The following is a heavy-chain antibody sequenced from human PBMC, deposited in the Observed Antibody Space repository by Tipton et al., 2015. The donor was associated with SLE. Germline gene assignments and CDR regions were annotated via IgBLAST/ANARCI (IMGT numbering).Heavy chain of an antibody. CDR1: GYTFTSYY. Sequence: QLVQSGAEVKKPGASVRGSCKASGYTFTSYYMHWVRQAPGQGLEWMGIINPSGGSTSYAQKFQGRVTMTRDTSMSTVYMELSSLRSEDTAVYYCARDLRVGYPYYFDYWGQGTLVTVSS. CDR2: INPSGGST. J-gene: IGHJ4*02. CDR3: ARDLRVGYPYYFDY. D-gene: IGHD2-15*01. V-gene: IGHV1-46*01.